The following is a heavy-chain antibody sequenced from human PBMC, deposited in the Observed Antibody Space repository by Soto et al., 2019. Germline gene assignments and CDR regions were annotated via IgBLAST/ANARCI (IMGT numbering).Heavy chain of an antibody. CDR2: IRSKTDGGTT. CDR1: GFTFGDYA. Sequence: GGSLRLSCTASGFTFGDYAMSWFRQAPGKGLEWVGFIRSKTDGGTTGYAAPVKGRFTISRDDSKNTLYLQMNSLKTEDTAVYYCTTGLYGSGSSGGMDVWGQGTTVTVSS. CDR3: TTGLYGSGSSGGMDV. D-gene: IGHD3-10*01. V-gene: IGHV3-49*03. J-gene: IGHJ6*02.